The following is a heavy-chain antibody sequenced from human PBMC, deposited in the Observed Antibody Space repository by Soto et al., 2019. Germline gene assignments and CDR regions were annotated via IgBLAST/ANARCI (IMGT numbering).Heavy chain of an antibody. V-gene: IGHV3-74*01. D-gene: IGHD1-1*01. J-gene: IGHJ6*03. CDR2: INSDGSST. Sequence: GGSLRLSCAASGFTFSSYWMHWVRQAPGKGLVWVSRINSDGSSTSYADSVKGRFTISRDNAKNTLYLQMNSLRAEDTAVYYCARGFTNWNDVKGYYYVDVWGKGTTVTVSS. CDR3: ARGFTNWNDVKGYYYVDV. CDR1: GFTFSSYW.